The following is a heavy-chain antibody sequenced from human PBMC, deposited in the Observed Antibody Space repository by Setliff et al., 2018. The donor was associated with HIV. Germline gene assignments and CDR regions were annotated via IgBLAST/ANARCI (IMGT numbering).Heavy chain of an antibody. J-gene: IGHJ4*02. CDR3: AMPSPLGGDITTPYDY. V-gene: IGHV3-11*03. D-gene: IGHD3-16*01. Sequence: PGGSLRLSCAASGFTFSDYYMSWIRRTPGKGLEWISYISGSSGHTTYADSVKGRFTIARDNAENSLYLQITRRRAEDTAVYYCAMPSPLGGDITTPYDYWGQGTLVTVSS. CDR1: GFTFSDYY. CDR2: ISGSSGHT.